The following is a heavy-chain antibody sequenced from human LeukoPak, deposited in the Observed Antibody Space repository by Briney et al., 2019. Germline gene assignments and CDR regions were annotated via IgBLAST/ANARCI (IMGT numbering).Heavy chain of an antibody. J-gene: IGHJ4*02. CDR1: GFTFSSYG. D-gene: IGHD3-3*01. Sequence: PGRSLRLSCAASGFTFSSYGMHWVRQAPGKGLEWVAVISYDGSNKYYADSVKGRFTISRDNSKNTLYLQMNSLRPEDTAVYYCARDSLSHDFWSGYYPDWGQGTLVTVSS. V-gene: IGHV3-30*03. CDR2: ISYDGSNK. CDR3: ARDSLSHDFWSGYYPD.